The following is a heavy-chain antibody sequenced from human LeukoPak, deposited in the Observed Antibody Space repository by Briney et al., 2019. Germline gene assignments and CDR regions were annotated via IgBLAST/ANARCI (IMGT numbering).Heavy chain of an antibody. J-gene: IGHJ4*02. CDR1: GGSFSGYY. CDR2: INHSGST. D-gene: IGHD6-13*01. V-gene: IGHV4-34*01. CDR3: ARVRLDSSSWYHTVD. Sequence: SETLSLTCAVYGGSFSGYYWSWIRQPPGKGLEWIGEINHSGSTNYNPSLKSRVTISVDTSKNQFSLKLSSVTAADTAVYYCARVRLDSSSWYHTVDWGQGTLVTVSS.